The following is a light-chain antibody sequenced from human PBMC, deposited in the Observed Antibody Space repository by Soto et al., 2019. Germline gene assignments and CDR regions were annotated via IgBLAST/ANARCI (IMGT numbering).Light chain of an antibody. CDR3: QQFNSYPIT. CDR2: DAS. J-gene: IGKJ3*01. V-gene: IGKV1-13*02. Sequence: AIQLTQSPSSLSASVGDRVTITCLASQGISSALAWYQQKPGKAPKLLIYDASSLESGVPSRFSGSGSATDFTLTISSMQPEDFATYYCQQFNSYPITFGPGTKVDIK. CDR1: QGISSA.